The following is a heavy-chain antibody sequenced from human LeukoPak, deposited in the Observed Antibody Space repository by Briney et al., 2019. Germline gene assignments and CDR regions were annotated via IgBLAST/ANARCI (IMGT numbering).Heavy chain of an antibody. CDR1: GFTFSSYA. D-gene: IGHD2-21*02. CDR3: AKGPAYCGGDCYPWYYYYGMDV. CDR2: ISGSGGST. J-gene: IGHJ6*02. Sequence: QPGGSLRLSCAASGFTFSSYAMSWVRQAPGKGLEWVSAISGSGGSTYYADSVKGRFTISRDNSKNTLYLQMNSLRAEDTAVYYCAKGPAYCGGDCYPWYYYYGMDVWGQGTTVTVSS. V-gene: IGHV3-23*01.